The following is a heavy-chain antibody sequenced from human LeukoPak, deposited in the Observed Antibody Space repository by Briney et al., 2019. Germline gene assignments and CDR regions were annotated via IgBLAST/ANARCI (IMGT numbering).Heavy chain of an antibody. CDR1: GGSISSSSYY. V-gene: IGHV4-39*01. CDR2: IYYSGST. Sequence: SETLPLTCTVSGGSISSSSYYWGWIRQPPGKGLEWIGSIYYSGSTYYNPSLKSRVTISVDTPKNQFSLKLSSVTAADTAVYYCASYPLTYNWFDPWGQGTLVTVSS. D-gene: IGHD3-16*01. J-gene: IGHJ5*02. CDR3: ASYPLTYNWFDP.